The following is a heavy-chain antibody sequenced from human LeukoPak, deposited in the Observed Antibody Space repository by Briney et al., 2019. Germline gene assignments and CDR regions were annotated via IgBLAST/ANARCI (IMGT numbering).Heavy chain of an antibody. CDR2: VIPTPGVV. CDR1: GGIFSRYA. CDR3: ARDGEIGVLIH. D-gene: IGHD2-21*01. Sequence: SVKVSCKTSGGIFSRYAMSWVRQAPGQGLEWMGRVIPTPGVVNYAQKFRGRVTITADKSTSKAYMELHSLRPEDTAVYYCARDGEIGVLIHWGQGTLVSVSA. J-gene: IGHJ4*02. V-gene: IGHV1-69*04.